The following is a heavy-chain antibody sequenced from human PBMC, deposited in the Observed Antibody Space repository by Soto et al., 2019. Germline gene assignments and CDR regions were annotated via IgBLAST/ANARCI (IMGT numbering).Heavy chain of an antibody. Sequence: ASVKVSCKASGYTFTCYYMYWVRPAPGQGHEWMGWVNPNSGGTNYAQKFQGWVTMTRDTSISTAYMELSRLRSSETAVYYCAIAPVVTADNCFDPWVQGTMVTFSS. J-gene: IGHJ5*02. CDR1: GYTFTCYY. D-gene: IGHD2-15*01. V-gene: IGHV1-2*04. CDR3: AIAPVVTADNCFDP. CDR2: VNPNSGGT.